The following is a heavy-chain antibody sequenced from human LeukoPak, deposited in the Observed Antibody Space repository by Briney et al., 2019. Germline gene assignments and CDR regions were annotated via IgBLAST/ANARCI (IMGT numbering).Heavy chain of an antibody. CDR1: GGTFSGYF. J-gene: IGHJ4*02. CDR3: ARYPGRGGYYDILTGHFDY. Sequence: PSETLSLTFAVYGGTFSGYFWSWLRQPPERGLEWIGESNDSGTANYNPSLRSRVAILADTSRNQFSLYLASVTAADTAVYYCARYPGRGGYYDILTGHFDYWGQGTLVTVSS. D-gene: IGHD3-9*01. V-gene: IGHV4-34*10. CDR2: SNDSGTA.